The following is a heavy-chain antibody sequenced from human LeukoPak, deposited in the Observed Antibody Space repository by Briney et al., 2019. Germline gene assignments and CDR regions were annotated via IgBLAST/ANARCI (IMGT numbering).Heavy chain of an antibody. CDR3: ARVRLLSGYGSNTFDF. J-gene: IGHJ4*02. CDR1: GGSISSSSYY. V-gene: IGHV4-39*07. D-gene: IGHD3-3*01. Sequence: SETLSLTCTVSGGSISSSSYYWGWIRQPPGKGLEWIGSIYYSGSTYYNPSLKSRVTMSVDTSKNQFSLKLRSVTAADTAVYYCARVRLLSGYGSNTFDFWGQGTLVTVSS. CDR2: IYYSGST.